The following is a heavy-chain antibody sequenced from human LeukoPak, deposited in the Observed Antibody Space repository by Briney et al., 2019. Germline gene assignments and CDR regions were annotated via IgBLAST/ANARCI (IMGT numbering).Heavy chain of an antibody. CDR1: GYSFSSYW. V-gene: IGHV5-51*01. CDR2: IYPGGSDT. J-gene: IGHJ5*02. Sequence: GESLKISCEGGGYSFSSYWIGWVRQTPGKRLEWMGIIYPGGSDTRYRPSLQGQVIISADASISTAYLQWSSLKASDTAMSYCARLWPLWGYWSGGSCPGWFNPWRQGTLLADSS. CDR3: ARLWPLWGYWSGGSCPGWFNP. D-gene: IGHD2-15*01.